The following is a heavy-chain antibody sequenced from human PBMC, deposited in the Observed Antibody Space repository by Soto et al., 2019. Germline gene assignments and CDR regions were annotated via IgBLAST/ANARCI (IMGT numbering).Heavy chain of an antibody. CDR2: IYYTGSA. V-gene: IGHV4-30-4*01. Sequence: QVQLQESGPGLVKPSQTLSLTCTVSGDSISSDDYYWTWIRQPPEKGLEWIGYIYYTGSAYYNPSRKSRVTIAVDTSKTQFSLKLHSVTAADAAVYYCARGTVTKYFDSWGQGTLVTVSS. D-gene: IGHD4-17*01. CDR3: ARGTVTKYFDS. J-gene: IGHJ4*02. CDR1: GDSISSDDYY.